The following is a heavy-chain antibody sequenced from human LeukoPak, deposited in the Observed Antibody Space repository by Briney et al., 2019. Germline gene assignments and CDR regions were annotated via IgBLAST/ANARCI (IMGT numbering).Heavy chain of an antibody. CDR1: GGSVSSGSYY. D-gene: IGHD3-10*01. J-gene: IGHJ4*02. V-gene: IGHV4-61*01. CDR2: IYYSGST. Sequence: SETLSLTCTVSGGSVSSGSYYWSWIRQPPGKGLGWIGYIYYSGSTNYNPSLKSRVTIAADTSKNQFSLKLSSVTAADTAVYYCARAPHYYGSGYYFDYWGQGTLVTVSS. CDR3: ARAPHYYGSGYYFDY.